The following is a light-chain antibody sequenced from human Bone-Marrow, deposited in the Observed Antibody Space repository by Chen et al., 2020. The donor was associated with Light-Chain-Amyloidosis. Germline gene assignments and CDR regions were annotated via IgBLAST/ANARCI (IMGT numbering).Light chain of an antibody. Sequence: NSMLTHPHSVSASPGKTVTISCPRSSGNFASDDVQWYQQRPGSFPTTVIYEDHQRPSGVPDRFSGSIDTSSNSASLTISGLETEDEADYYCQSYDGAVGVFGGGTKLTVL. CDR3: QSYDGAVGV. V-gene: IGLV6-57*01. J-gene: IGLJ3*02. CDR2: EDH. CDR1: SGNFASDD.